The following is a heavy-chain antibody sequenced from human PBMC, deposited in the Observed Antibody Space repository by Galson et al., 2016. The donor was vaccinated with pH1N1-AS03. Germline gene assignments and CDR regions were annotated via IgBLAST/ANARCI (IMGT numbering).Heavy chain of an antibody. V-gene: IGHV3-7*01. CDR2: INQYGSEI. CDR1: GFTFSRYW. D-gene: IGHD3-10*01. Sequence: SLRLSCAASGFTFSRYWMSFVRQAPGKGLEWVANINQYGSEIYYVDSVKGRFTISRGNARNSLFLQMHSLRAEDTAVYYCARAPDGSGSLYYFDYWGQGTLVTVSS. J-gene: IGHJ4*02. CDR3: ARAPDGSGSLYYFDY.